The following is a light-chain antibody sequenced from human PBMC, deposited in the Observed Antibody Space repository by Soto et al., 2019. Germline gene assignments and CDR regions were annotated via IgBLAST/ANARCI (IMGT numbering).Light chain of an antibody. CDR2: SNN. J-gene: IGLJ1*01. CDR1: SSNIGSNT. CDR3: AAWDDSLNGSYV. Sequence: QSALTQPPSASGTPGQRVTISCSGSSSNIGSNTVNWYQQLPGTAPKLLIYSNNQRPSGVPDRFSGSKSGTSASPAISGLQSEDEADYYCAAWDDSLNGSYVFGTGTKVTVL. V-gene: IGLV1-44*01.